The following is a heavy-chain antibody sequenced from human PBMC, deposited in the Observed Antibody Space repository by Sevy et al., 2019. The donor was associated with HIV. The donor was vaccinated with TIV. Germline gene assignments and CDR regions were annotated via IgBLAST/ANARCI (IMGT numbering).Heavy chain of an antibody. CDR3: AKLGGNYDDYDDY. V-gene: IGHV3-43*01. D-gene: IGHD5-12*01. Sequence: GGSLRLSCAASGFTFDDYTMHWVRQPPGKGLEWVSLISWDGGSTYYADSVKGRFTISRDNSKNSLFLQMNSLRSEDTAFYYCAKLGGNYDDYDDYWGRGTLVTVSS. CDR2: ISWDGGST. CDR1: GFTFDDYT. J-gene: IGHJ4*02.